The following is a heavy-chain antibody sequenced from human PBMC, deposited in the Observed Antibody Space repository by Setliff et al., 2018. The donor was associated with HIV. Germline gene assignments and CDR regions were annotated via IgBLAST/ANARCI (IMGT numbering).Heavy chain of an antibody. J-gene: IGHJ3*01. V-gene: IGHV4-59*11. CDR1: GGSISSHY. D-gene: IGHD2-21*01. CDR3: ARAYSLWPFEF. Sequence: PSETLSLTCTVSGGSISSHYWSWIRQPPGKGLEWIGYIYYSGSTNYNPSLKSRVTISVDTSKNQFSLTLISVTAADTAVYYCARAYSLWPFEFWGQGTMVTVSS. CDR2: IYYSGST.